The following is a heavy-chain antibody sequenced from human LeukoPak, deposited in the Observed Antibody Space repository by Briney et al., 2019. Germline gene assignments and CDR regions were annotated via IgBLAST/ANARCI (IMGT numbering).Heavy chain of an antibody. CDR1: GFTFSSYS. CDR3: AARDSYGSGSYPIDY. J-gene: IGHJ4*02. V-gene: IGHV3-21*01. Sequence: PGGSLRLSCAASGFTFSSYSMNWVRQPPGKGLEWASSISTRRSYIYYAYSVKGRFTISRAKARNSLPLQMNSLRAEDTAVYYCAARDSYGSGSYPIDYWGQGTLVTVSS. D-gene: IGHD3-10*01. CDR2: ISTRRSYI.